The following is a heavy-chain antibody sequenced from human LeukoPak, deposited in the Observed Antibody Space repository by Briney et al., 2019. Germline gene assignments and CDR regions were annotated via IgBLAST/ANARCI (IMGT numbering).Heavy chain of an antibody. CDR3: AMKALAAATTRGAFDI. D-gene: IGHD6-13*01. Sequence: GGSLRLSCAASGFRFDGYAMHWVRQAPGEGLEWVSGISWNSDSIGYADSVKGRFTISRDNAKNSLYLQMNSLRAEDTALYYCAMKALAAATTRGAFDIWGQGTMVTVSS. V-gene: IGHV3-9*01. CDR1: GFRFDGYA. CDR2: ISWNSDSI. J-gene: IGHJ3*02.